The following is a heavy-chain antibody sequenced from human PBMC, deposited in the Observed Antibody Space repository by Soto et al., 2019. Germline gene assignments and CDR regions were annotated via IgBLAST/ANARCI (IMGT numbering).Heavy chain of an antibody. D-gene: IGHD2-21*02. CDR3: AKDIAVVTANWYFDL. CDR1: GFTFSSYA. Sequence: GSLRLSCAASGFTFSSYAMSWVRQAPGKGLEWVSAISGSGGSTYYADSVKGRFTISRDNSKNTLYLQMNSLRAEDTAVYYCAKDIAVVTANWYFDLWGRGTLVTVSS. CDR2: ISGSGGST. J-gene: IGHJ2*01. V-gene: IGHV3-23*01.